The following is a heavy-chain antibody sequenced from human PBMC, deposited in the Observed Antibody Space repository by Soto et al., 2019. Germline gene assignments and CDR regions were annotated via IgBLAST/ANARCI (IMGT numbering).Heavy chain of an antibody. J-gene: IGHJ4*02. V-gene: IGHV1-3*01. CDR2: INAGNGNT. D-gene: IGHD1-7*01. Sequence: ASVKVSCKASGYTFTGYAMHWVRQAPGQRLEWMGWINAGNGNTRYSQKFQGRVTITRDTSASTAYMELSSLRSEDTAVYYCARGITGTTSFDYWGQGTLVTVYS. CDR1: GYTFTGYA. CDR3: ARGITGTTSFDY.